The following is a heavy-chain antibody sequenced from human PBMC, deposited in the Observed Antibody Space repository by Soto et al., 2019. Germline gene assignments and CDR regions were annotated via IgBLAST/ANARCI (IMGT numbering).Heavy chain of an antibody. CDR2: IYYSGST. CDR3: ARTPCY. Sequence: PSETLSLTCTVSGGSISSYYWSWIRQPPGKGLEWIGYIYYSGSTYYNPSLKSRVTISVDTSKNQFSLKLSSVTAADTAVYYCARTPCYWGQGTLVTVS. CDR1: GGSISSYY. J-gene: IGHJ4*02. V-gene: IGHV4-59*12.